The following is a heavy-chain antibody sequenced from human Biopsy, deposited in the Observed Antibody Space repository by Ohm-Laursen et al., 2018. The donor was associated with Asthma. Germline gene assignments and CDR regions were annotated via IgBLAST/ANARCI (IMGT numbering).Heavy chain of an antibody. J-gene: IGHJ6*02. Sequence: GSSVKVSCKAPGGTFSNFAISWVRQAPGQGLEWLGGIMTVFGTTNYAQELQGRVTITADESTSTAYMEVTSLGSEEKAIYYCARCQVGYSSGWSLLLKKIYYSGMDVWGQGTAVTVSS. V-gene: IGHV1-69*01. CDR2: IMTVFGTT. CDR1: GGTFSNFA. D-gene: IGHD6-19*01. CDR3: ARCQVGYSSGWSLLLKKIYYSGMDV.